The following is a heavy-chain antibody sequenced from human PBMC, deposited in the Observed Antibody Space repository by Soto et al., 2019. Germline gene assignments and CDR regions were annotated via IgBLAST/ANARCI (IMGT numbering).Heavy chain of an antibody. CDR2: IKSKTDGGTT. V-gene: IGHV3-15*01. CDR1: GFTFSNAW. Sequence: EVQLVESGGGLVKPGGSLRLSCAASGFTFSNAWMSWVRQAPGKGLEWVGRIKSKTDGGTTDYAVPVKGRFTISRDDSKNTLYLQMNSLKTEDTAVYYCTTDLNYDYVWGSYRYDYWGQGTLVTVSS. CDR3: TTDLNYDYVWGSYRYDY. J-gene: IGHJ4*02. D-gene: IGHD3-16*02.